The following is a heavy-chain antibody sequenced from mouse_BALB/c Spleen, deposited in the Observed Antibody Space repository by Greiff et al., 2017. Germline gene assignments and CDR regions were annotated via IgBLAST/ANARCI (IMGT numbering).Heavy chain of an antibody. CDR1: GFTFSDYY. J-gene: IGHJ4*01. V-gene: IGHV5-4*02. CDR2: ISDGGSYT. CDR3: ARGEGMITVSMDY. Sequence: EVHLVESGGGLVKPGGSLKLSCAASGFTFSDYYMYWVRQTPEKRLEWVATISDGGSYTYYPDSVKGRFTISRDNAKNNLYLQMSSLKSEDTAMYYCARGEGMITVSMDYWGQGTSVTVSS. D-gene: IGHD2-4*01.